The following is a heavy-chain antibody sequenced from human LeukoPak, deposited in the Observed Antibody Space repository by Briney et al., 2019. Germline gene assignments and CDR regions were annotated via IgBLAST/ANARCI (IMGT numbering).Heavy chain of an antibody. Sequence: GGSLRLSCAASGFTFSSYGMHWVRPAPGKGLEWVAVILSDGSKEFYTDSVKGRFTISRDNSKNTLYLQMNSLRAEDTAVYYCVREQDSSRSFGMDVWGRGATVTVSS. V-gene: IGHV3-33*01. CDR3: VREQDSSRSFGMDV. D-gene: IGHD6-13*01. CDR2: ILSDGSKE. CDR1: GFTFSSYG. J-gene: IGHJ6*02.